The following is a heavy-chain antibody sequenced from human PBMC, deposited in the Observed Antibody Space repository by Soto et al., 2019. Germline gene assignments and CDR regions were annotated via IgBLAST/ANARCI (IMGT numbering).Heavy chain of an antibody. CDR3: AREGHGSGGGCYSTGAFDI. CDR2: VYYSGST. Sequence: QLQLQESGPGLVKPSDTLSLTCTVSGVSITSSSYSWGWIRQAPGKGLEWIGNVYYSGSTYYSPSPKSRVTTSVDTSKNQFSLKLSSVTAADTAVYYCAREGHGSGGGCYSTGAFDIWGQGTMVTVSS. V-gene: IGHV4-39*02. J-gene: IGHJ3*02. D-gene: IGHD2-15*01. CDR1: GVSITSSSYS.